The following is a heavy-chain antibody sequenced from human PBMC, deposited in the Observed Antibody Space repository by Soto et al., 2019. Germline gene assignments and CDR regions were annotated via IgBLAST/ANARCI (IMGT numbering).Heavy chain of an antibody. CDR2: IYYSGST. Sequence: HLLESGPGLVKPSETLSLTCTVSGGSISSSSYYWGWIRQPPGKGLEWIGSIYYSGSTYYNPSLKSRVTISVDTSKNQFSLKLSSVTAADTAVYYCARTQLWFGELVYYYYYGMDVWGQGTTVTVSS. CDR3: ARTQLWFGELVYYYYYGMDV. J-gene: IGHJ6*02. CDR1: GGSISSSSYY. D-gene: IGHD3-10*01. V-gene: IGHV4-39*01.